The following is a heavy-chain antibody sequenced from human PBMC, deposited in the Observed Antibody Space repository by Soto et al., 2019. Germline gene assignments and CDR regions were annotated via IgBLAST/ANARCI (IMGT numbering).Heavy chain of an antibody. Sequence: PSETKSLTSTVSDGSLSSSRCHWGWIHQPPGKGLEWIASIKYSGTTFYNPSLKSRVTLSVDTSKNQFALKLSSVTAAETAVYYCARHGLTGSYYDAFDIWGQGTMVTVSS. D-gene: IGHD1-26*01. CDR3: ARHGLTGSYYDAFDI. J-gene: IGHJ3*02. CDR2: IKYSGTT. V-gene: IGHV4-39*01. CDR1: DGSLSSSRCH.